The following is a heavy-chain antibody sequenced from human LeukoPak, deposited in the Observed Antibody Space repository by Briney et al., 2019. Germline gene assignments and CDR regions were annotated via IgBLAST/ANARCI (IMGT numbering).Heavy chain of an antibody. CDR2: IIPNLGTT. D-gene: IGHD1-26*01. CDR3: ATTNDGGGFQWGDFFDF. J-gene: IGHJ4*02. CDR1: GYTFTDHS. Sequence: SVKVSCKASGYTFTDHSLYWVRQAPGQGLEWMGRIIPNLGTTNRAQNFQDRVTLTADKSTNTAYMELTSMTSDDTAVYYCATTNDGGGFQWGDFFDFWGQGTLVTVCS. V-gene: IGHV1-69*08.